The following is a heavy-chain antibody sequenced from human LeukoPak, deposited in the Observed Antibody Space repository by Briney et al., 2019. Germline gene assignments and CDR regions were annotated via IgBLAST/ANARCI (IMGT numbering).Heavy chain of an antibody. D-gene: IGHD3-10*01. CDR3: ARRVRGVIISFYYYNGMDV. V-gene: IGHV4-34*01. CDR2: INHSGAT. Sequence: SETLSLTCAVYGGSFSDYYWTWIRQSPGKGLEWIGGINHSGATDYNPSLKSRVTISVDTSKNQFSLKVRSVTAADTAVYYCARRVRGVIISFYYYNGMDVWGQGTTVTVSS. CDR1: GGSFSDYY. J-gene: IGHJ6*02.